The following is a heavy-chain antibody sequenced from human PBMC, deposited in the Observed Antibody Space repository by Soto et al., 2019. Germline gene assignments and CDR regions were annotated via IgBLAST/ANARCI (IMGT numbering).Heavy chain of an antibody. CDR2: TYYRSKWYN. V-gene: IGHV6-1*01. D-gene: IGHD5-12*01. Sequence: PSQTLSLTCAISGDSVSSNSAAWSCSIQSPSRFLEWLGRTYYRSKWYNDYAVSVKSRITINPDTSKNQFSLQLNSVTPEDTAVYYCARVQKVGYSGSRVFDYWGQGTLVTVSS. J-gene: IGHJ4*02. CDR3: ARVQKVGYSGSRVFDY. CDR1: GDSVSSNSAA.